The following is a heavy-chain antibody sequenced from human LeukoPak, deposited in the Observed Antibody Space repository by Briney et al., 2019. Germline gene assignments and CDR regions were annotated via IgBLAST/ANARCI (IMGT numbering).Heavy chain of an antibody. V-gene: IGHV3-21*01. D-gene: IGHD4-17*01. Sequence: AWGSLRLSCAASGFTFSSYGMNWVRQAPGKGLEWVSFVSTYIYHADSVKTRFTISRDDAKNSLYLQMNSLTAEDTAEYYCARNKINTVTTGWYFDLWGRGTWSLSPQ. CDR2: VSTYI. CDR1: GFTFSSYG. CDR3: ARNKINTVTTGWYFDL. J-gene: IGHJ2*01.